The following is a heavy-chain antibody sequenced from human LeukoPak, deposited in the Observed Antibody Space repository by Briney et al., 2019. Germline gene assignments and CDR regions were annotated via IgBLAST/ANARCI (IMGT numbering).Heavy chain of an antibody. Sequence: PGGSLRLSCAAYGFTFSNAWMKWVRLAPGKGREWVGRIKSKTDGGTTDYAAPVKGRFTISRDDSKNTLYLQMNSLKTEDTAVYYCSTTYYYDSSEGYWGQGTLVTVSS. V-gene: IGHV3-15*07. J-gene: IGHJ4*02. D-gene: IGHD3-22*01. CDR2: IKSKTDGGTT. CDR3: STTYYYDSSEGY. CDR1: GFTFSNAW.